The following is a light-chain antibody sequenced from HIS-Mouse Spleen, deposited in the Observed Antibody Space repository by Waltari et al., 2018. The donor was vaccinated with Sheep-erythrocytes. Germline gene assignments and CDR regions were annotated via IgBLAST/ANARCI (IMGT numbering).Light chain of an antibody. CDR3: QQSYSTPPT. CDR2: AAS. V-gene: IGKV1-39*01. J-gene: IGKJ4*01. Sequence: DIQMTQSPSSLSASVGDRVTITCRASQSISSYLNWYQQKPGTAPKLLIYAASSLQSGGASRFSGSGSGTDFPLTISSLQPEDFATYYCQQSYSTPPTFGGGTKVEIK. CDR1: QSISSY.